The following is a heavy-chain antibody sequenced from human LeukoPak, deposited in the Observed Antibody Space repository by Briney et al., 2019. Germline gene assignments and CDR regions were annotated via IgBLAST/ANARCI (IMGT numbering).Heavy chain of an antibody. CDR1: GGTFSSYA. CDR2: IIPILGIA. J-gene: IGHJ4*02. V-gene: IGHV1-69*04. CDR3: ARQDGMLDY. Sequence: GASVKVSCKASGGTFSSYAISWVRQAPGQGLEWMGRIIPILGIANYAQKFRGRVTITADKSTSTAYMELSSLRSEDTAVYYCARQDGMLDYWGQGTLVTVSS.